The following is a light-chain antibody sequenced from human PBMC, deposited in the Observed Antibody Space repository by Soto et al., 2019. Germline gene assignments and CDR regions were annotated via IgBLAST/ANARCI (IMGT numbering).Light chain of an antibody. CDR1: HSVSSSY. Sequence: EIVLTQSPGTLSLSPGERATLSCRASHSVSSSYLAWYQQKPGQAPRLLIYGASNRATGIPDRFGGSGSGTDFTLTISRLEPEDFAVYYCQQYGSSPPITFGQGTRLEIK. V-gene: IGKV3-20*01. CDR2: GAS. J-gene: IGKJ5*01. CDR3: QQYGSSPPIT.